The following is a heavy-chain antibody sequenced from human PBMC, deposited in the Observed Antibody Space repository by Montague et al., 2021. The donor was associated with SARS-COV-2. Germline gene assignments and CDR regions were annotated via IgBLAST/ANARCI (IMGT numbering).Heavy chain of an antibody. CDR2: ISAYNGDT. J-gene: IGHJ4*02. CDR1: GYSFTTYG. D-gene: IGHD2-15*01. V-gene: IGHV1-18*01. CDR3: ARDPGPLGPQFVSFDL. Sequence: SVKVSCKASGYSFTTYGVAWVRQAPGQGLEVMAWISAYNGDTKYAQKFQGRVTLTTDTSARTAYFEMRSLTFDDTAVYFCARDPGPLGPQFVSFDLWGQGTLVTVSS.